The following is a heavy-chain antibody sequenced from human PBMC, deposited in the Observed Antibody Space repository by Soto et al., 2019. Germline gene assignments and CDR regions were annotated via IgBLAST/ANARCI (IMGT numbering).Heavy chain of an antibody. CDR2: IYSGGST. J-gene: IGHJ4*02. V-gene: IGHV3-53*01. D-gene: IGHD3-22*01. Sequence: GGSLRLSCAASGFTVISNYIIFVRHAPWKGLEWVSVIYSGGSTYYADSVKGRFTISRDNSKNTLYLQMNSLRAEDTAVYYCARETPYYYDSSGYFDYWGQGTLVTVSS. CDR1: GFTVISNY. CDR3: ARETPYYYDSSGYFDY.